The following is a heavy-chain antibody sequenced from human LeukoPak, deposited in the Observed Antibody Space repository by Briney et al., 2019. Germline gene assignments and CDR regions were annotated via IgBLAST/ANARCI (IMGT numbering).Heavy chain of an antibody. V-gene: IGHV4-59*01. Sequence: PSETLSLTCAVSGGSISSYYRSWIRQPPGEGLEWIEYIYYSGSTNYNPSLKSRVAISVDTSKNQFSLKLSSVTAADTAVYYCERGEYYFDYWGQGTLVTVSS. D-gene: IGHD3-10*01. CDR2: IYYSGST. CDR1: GGSISSYY. CDR3: ERGEYYFDY. J-gene: IGHJ4*02.